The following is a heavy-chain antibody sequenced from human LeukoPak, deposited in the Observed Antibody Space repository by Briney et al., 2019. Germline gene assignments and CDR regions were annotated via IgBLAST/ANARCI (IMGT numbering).Heavy chain of an antibody. V-gene: IGHV3-73*01. Sequence: GGSLKLSCAASGFTFSGSAMHWVRQASGKGLEWVGRIRSKANSYATAYAASVKGRFTISRDDSKNTAYLQMNSLKTEDTAVYYCTRPDYYDSSGLTLDAFDICGQGTMVTVSS. CDR3: TRPDYYDSSGLTLDAFDI. CDR2: IRSKANSYAT. CDR1: GFTFSGSA. J-gene: IGHJ3*02. D-gene: IGHD3-22*01.